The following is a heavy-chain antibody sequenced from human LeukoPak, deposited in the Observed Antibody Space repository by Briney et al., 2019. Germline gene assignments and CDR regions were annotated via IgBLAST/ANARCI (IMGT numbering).Heavy chain of an antibody. CDR1: GGSFSGYY. CDR2: INHSGST. D-gene: IGHD2-15*01. J-gene: IGHJ5*02. Sequence: SETLSLTCAVYGGSFSGYYWGWIRQPPGKGLEWIGEINHSGSTNYNPSLKSRVTISVDTSKNQFSLKLSSVTAADTAVYYCARAVRLGYCSGGSCYSRHWFDPWGQGTLVTVSS. CDR3: ARAVRLGYCSGGSCYSRHWFDP. V-gene: IGHV4-34*01.